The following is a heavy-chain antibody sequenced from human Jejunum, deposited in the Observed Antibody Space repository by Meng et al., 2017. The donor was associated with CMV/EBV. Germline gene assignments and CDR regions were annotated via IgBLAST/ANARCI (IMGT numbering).Heavy chain of an antibody. J-gene: IGHJ4*02. CDR3: ARGGYGSGSYYPRPFDY. CDR2: ISYIGST. D-gene: IGHD3-10*01. Sequence: GHLQESGPGLVKPSQTLSLTCTVSGGFVSSGDYYWSWIRQPPGKGLEWIGYISYIGSTYYNPSLKSRLTMSIDKSTNQFSLMLSSVTAADTAVYYCARGGYGSGSYYPRPFDYWGQGTLVTVSS. CDR1: GGFVSSGDYY. V-gene: IGHV4-30-4*01.